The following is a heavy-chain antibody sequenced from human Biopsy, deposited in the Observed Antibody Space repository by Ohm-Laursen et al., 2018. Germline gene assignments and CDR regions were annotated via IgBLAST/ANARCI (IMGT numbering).Heavy chain of an antibody. V-gene: IGHV3-66*01. Sequence: SLRLSCAASKFTVRTNSMSWVRLAPGKGLEWVSVIYAGATTYYPDSVKGRFTISRDNSRNTVYLQMDSLRGEDTAVYFCARGSGSGSYFDQWGQGTLVTVSS. D-gene: IGHD2-15*01. CDR2: IYAGATT. J-gene: IGHJ4*02. CDR1: KFTVRTNS. CDR3: ARGSGSGSYFDQ.